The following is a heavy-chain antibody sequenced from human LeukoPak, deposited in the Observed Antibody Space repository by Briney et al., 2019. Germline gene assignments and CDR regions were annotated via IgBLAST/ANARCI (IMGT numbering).Heavy chain of an antibody. V-gene: IGHV3-64*01. CDR2: INNNGDST. D-gene: IGHD4-17*01. CDR3: ARCLTAYGDYTYFDY. Sequence: GGSLRLSCAASGFTFSNFAMHWVRQAPGKGLEYVSGINNNGDSTYYANSVKGRSTISRDNSKNTLYLQVGSLRAEDMAVYYCARCLTAYGDYTYFDYWGQGTLVTVSS. J-gene: IGHJ4*02. CDR1: GFTFSNFA.